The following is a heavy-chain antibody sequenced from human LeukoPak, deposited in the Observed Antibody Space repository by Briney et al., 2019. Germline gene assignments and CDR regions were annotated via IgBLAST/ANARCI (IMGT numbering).Heavy chain of an antibody. D-gene: IGHD3-3*01. V-gene: IGHV1-18*01. CDR1: GYTFTSYG. Sequence: ASVKVSCKASGYTFTSYGISWVRQAPGQGLEWMGWISAYNGNTNYAQKLQGRVTMTTDTSTSTAYMELRSLRSDDTAVFYCARLATYYDFWSGYYSGDYYYGMDVWGQGTTVTVSS. CDR2: ISAYNGNT. CDR3: ARLATYYDFWSGYYSGDYYYGMDV. J-gene: IGHJ6*02.